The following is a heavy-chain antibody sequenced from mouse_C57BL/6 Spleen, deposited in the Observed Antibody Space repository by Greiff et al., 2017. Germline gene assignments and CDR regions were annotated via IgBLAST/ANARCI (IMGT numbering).Heavy chain of an antibody. V-gene: IGHV1-80*01. J-gene: IGHJ4*01. CDR3: ARSELRYAMDY. CDR1: GYAFSSYW. D-gene: IGHD1-1*01. CDR2: IYPGDGDT. Sequence: QVQLQQSGAELVKPGASVKISCTASGYAFSSYWMNWVKQRPGKGLEWIGQIYPGDGDTNYNGKFKGKATLTADKSSSTAYMQLSSLTSEDSAVYFCARSELRYAMDYWGQGTSVTVSS.